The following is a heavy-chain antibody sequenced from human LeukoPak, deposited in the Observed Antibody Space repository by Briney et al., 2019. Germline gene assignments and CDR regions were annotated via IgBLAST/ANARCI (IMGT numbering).Heavy chain of an antibody. J-gene: IGHJ4*02. CDR3: TTERGVGAVAGTYFDY. CDR1: GFTFSSYA. D-gene: IGHD6-19*01. V-gene: IGHV3-15*01. CDR2: IKSKTDGGTT. Sequence: GGSLRLSCAASGFTFSSYAMSWVRQAPGKGLEWVGRIKSKTDGGTTDYAAPVKGRFTISRDDSKNTLYLQMNSLKTEDTAVYYCTTERGVGAVAGTYFDYWGQGTLVTVSS.